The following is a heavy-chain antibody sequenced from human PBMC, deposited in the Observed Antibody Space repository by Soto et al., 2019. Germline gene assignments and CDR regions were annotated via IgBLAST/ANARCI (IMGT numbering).Heavy chain of an antibody. Sequence: QVQLVQSGAEEKKPGASVKVSCKASGYTFTSYAMHWVRQAPGQRLEWMGWINAGNGNTKYSQKFQGRVTITRDTSASTDYMELSSLRSEDTAVYYWARDLSSGWYPLWGQGTLVTVSS. CDR1: GYTFTSYA. V-gene: IGHV1-3*05. J-gene: IGHJ4*02. CDR2: INAGNGNT. CDR3: ARDLSSGWYPL. D-gene: IGHD6-19*01.